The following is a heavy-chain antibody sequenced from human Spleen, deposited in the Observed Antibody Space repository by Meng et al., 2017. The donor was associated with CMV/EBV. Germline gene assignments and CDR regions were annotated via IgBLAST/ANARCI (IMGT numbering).Heavy chain of an antibody. CDR2: IKTITDGGTT. J-gene: IGHJ6*02. CDR1: GFTFSNAW. Sequence: GESLKISCAASGFTFSNAWMSWVRQAPGKGLEWVGRIKTITDGGTTDYAAPVKGRFTISRDNSKNTLYLQMDSLRAEDTAVYYCAKAVGWKTIRSSDPRYYGMDVWGQGTTVTVSS. D-gene: IGHD1-1*01. CDR3: AKAVGWKTIRSSDPRYYGMDV. V-gene: IGHV3-15*01.